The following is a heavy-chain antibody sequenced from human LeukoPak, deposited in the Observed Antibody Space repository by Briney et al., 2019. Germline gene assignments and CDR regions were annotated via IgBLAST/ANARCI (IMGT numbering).Heavy chain of an antibody. CDR3: ARSYGGWFDP. CDR2: IKQDGSEK. J-gene: IGHJ5*02. D-gene: IGHD3-10*01. CDR1: GFSFNIYW. V-gene: IGHV3-7*04. Sequence: GGSLRLSCAASGFSFNIYWMSWVRQAPGKGLEWVANIKQDGSEKYYVDSVRGRFTISRDNANNSVYLQMDSLRAEDTAVYYCARSYGGWFDPWGQGTLVTVSS.